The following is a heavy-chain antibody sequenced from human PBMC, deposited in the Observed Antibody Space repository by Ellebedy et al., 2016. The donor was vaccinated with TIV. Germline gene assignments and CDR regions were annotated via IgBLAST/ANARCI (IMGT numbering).Heavy chain of an antibody. J-gene: IGHJ4*02. V-gene: IGHV3-23*01. CDR3: AKGVGATWYRGFDY. CDR2: ISSGGGST. Sequence: GGSLRLSCAASGFTFSNYAMSWVRQAPGKRLEWVSAISSGGGSTYYADSVKGRFTISRDNSKNTLYLQINSLRAEDTAVYYCAKGVGATWYRGFDYWGQGTLVTVSS. D-gene: IGHD1-26*01. CDR1: GFTFSNYA.